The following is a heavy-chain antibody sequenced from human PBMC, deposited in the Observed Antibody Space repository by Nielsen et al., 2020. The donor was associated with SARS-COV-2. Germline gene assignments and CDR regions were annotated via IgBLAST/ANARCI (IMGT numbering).Heavy chain of an antibody. J-gene: IGHJ5*02. Sequence: ASVKVSCKASGYTFTSYGISWVRQAPGQGLEWMGWISAYNGNTNYAQKLQGRVTMTTDTSTSTAYMELRSLRSDDTAVYYCARLGHYGDYERGNWFDPWGQGTLVTVSS. D-gene: IGHD4-17*01. V-gene: IGHV1-18*04. CDR2: ISAYNGNT. CDR3: ARLGHYGDYERGNWFDP. CDR1: GYTFTSYG.